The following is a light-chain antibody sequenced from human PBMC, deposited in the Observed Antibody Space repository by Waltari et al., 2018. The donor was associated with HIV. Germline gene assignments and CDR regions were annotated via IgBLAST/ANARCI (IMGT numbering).Light chain of an antibody. Sequence: SYDLTQPSSLSVSAGPTARITRSGAARTSKHARWFQQTPGQAPVSVIFKDSERPSGVPERFSGSSSGTTVTLTISGAQIEDEADYYCYSAADNNRGIFGGGTRLTVL. CDR2: KDS. CDR1: ARTSKH. J-gene: IGLJ2*01. CDR3: YSAADNNRGI. V-gene: IGLV3-27*01.